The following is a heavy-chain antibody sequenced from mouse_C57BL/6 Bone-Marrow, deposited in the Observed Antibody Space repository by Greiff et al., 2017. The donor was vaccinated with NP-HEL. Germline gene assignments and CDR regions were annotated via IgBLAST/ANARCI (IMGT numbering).Heavy chain of an antibody. D-gene: IGHD2-5*01. CDR2: INPGSGGT. Sequence: QVQLQQSGAELVRPGTSVKVSCKASGYAFTNYLIEWVKQRPGQGLEWIGVINPGSGGTNYNEKFKGKATLTADKSSSTAYMQLSSLTSEDSAVYFCARRVGSNYKGYFDYWGQGTTLTVSS. CDR3: ARRVGSNYKGYFDY. J-gene: IGHJ2*01. V-gene: IGHV1-54*01. CDR1: GYAFTNYL.